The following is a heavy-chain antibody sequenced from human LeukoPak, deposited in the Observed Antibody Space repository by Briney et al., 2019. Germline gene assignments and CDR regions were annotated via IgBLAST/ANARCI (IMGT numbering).Heavy chain of an antibody. V-gene: IGHV4-59*01. CDR1: GGSISSNY. CDR3: ARGHLGGGWFKYDAFGI. J-gene: IGHJ3*02. Sequence: SETLSLTCTVSGGSISSNYWSWIRQPPGKGLEWIGYVYYSGSTNYNPSLKSRVTISKDTSKTQFSLKLSSVTAADTAVYYCARGHLGGGWFKYDAFGIWGQGTMVTVSS. D-gene: IGHD6-19*01. CDR2: VYYSGST.